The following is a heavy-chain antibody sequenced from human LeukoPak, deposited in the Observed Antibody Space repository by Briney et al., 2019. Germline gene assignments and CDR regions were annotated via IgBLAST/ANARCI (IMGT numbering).Heavy chain of an antibody. CDR2: ISSSGSTI. J-gene: IGHJ3*02. V-gene: IGHV3-48*03. Sequence: GGSLRLSCAASGFTFSSYEMNWVRQAPGKGLEWVSYISSSGSTIYHADSVKGRFTISRDNAKNSLYLQMNSLRAEDTAVYYCARDLGDCSGGSCYLPDASDNWGQGTMVTVSS. CDR1: GFTFSSYE. D-gene: IGHD2-15*01. CDR3: ARDLGDCSGGSCYLPDASDN.